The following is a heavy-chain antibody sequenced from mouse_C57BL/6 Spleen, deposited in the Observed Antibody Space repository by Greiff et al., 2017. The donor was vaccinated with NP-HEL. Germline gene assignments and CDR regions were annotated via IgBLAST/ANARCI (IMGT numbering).Heavy chain of an antibody. V-gene: IGHV5-16*01. D-gene: IGHD3-2*02. CDR3: ARGGRLDSSGHDFAY. CDR1: GFTFSDYY. J-gene: IGHJ3*01. CDR2: INYDGSST. Sequence: EVKLVESEGGLVQPGSSMKLSCTASGFTFSDYYMAWVRQVPEKGLEWVANINYDGSSTYYLDSLKSRFIISRDNAKNILYLQMSSLKSEDTATYYCARGGRLDSSGHDFAYWGQGTLVTVSA.